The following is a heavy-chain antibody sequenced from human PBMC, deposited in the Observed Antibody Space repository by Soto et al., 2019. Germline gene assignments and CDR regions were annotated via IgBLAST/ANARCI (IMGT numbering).Heavy chain of an antibody. V-gene: IGHV1-2*02. CDR3: ATSYYYDTSAH. Sequence: ASVKVSCKASGYTFSCYMHWGRQAPGRGLEGMGWINPTTGGANYAQRFQGRVTMTTDTSISTASLELISLRSDDTAVDDCATSYYYDTSAHWGKGTMFTLS. CDR1: GYTFSCY. D-gene: IGHD3-22*01. J-gene: IGHJ4*02. CDR2: INPTTGGA.